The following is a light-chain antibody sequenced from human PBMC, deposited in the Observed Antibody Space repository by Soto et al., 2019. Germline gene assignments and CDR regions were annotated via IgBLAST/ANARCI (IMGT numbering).Light chain of an antibody. V-gene: IGKV3-20*01. CDR2: DAS. J-gene: IGKJ1*01. Sequence: VLTQSPGTLSLSPGEGATLSCRASQRVASDLAWYLQKPGQPPRLLIYDASIRATGIPDRISGSGSERDFTLTISRLEPEDAAVYYCQPYLNSPRTFGQGTKWEIK. CDR3: QPYLNSPRT. CDR1: QRVASD.